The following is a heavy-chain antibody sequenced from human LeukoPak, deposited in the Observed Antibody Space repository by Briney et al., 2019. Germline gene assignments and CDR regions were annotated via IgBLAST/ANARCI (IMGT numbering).Heavy chain of an antibody. CDR2: IWYDGTTK. Sequence: PGRSLRLSCAASGFTFRDYGMHWVRQAPGKGLEWVALIWYDGTTKDYADSVKGRFTISRDNSKSTLYLQMNSLRAEDTAVYYCARARMVGGTTYYFAYWAREPWSPSP. CDR3: ARARMVGGTTYYFAY. CDR1: GFTFRDYG. J-gene: IGHJ4*02. V-gene: IGHV3-33*01. D-gene: IGHD1-26*01.